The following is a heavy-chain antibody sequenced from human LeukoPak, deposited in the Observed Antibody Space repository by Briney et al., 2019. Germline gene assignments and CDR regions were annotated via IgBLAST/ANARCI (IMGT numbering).Heavy chain of an antibody. CDR1: GYTFTGYY. CDR2: INPNSGGT. J-gene: IGHJ3*02. V-gene: IGHV1-2*02. CDR3: ARDSIYYDSSGYYDAFDI. Sequence: ASVKVSCKASGYTFTGYYMHWVRQAPGQGLEWMGWINPNSGGTNYAQKFQGRVTMTRDTSISTAYMELSRLRSDDTAVYYCARDSIYYDSSGYYDAFDIWGQGTMVTVSS. D-gene: IGHD3-22*01.